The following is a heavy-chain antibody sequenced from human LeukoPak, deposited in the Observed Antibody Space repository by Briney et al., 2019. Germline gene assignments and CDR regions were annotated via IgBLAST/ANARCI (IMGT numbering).Heavy chain of an antibody. D-gene: IGHD3-22*01. V-gene: IGHV4-34*01. J-gene: IGHJ2*01. CDR3: AREARYYDSSGYNWYFDL. Sequence: PSETLSLTCAVYGGSFSGYYWSWIRQPPGKGLEWIGEINHSGSTNYNPSLKSRVTISVDTSKNQLSLKLSSVTAADTAVYYCAREARYYDSSGYNWYFDLWGRGTLVTVSS. CDR1: GGSFSGYY. CDR2: INHSGST.